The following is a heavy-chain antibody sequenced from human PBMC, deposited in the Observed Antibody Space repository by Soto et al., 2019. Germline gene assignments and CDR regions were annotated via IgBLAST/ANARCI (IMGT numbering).Heavy chain of an antibody. D-gene: IGHD4-4*01. V-gene: IGHV2-26*01. CDR2: IFSNDEK. Sequence: SGPTLVNPTETLTLTCTVSGFSLSNARMGVSWIRQPPGKALEWLAHIFSNDEKSYSTSLKSRLTISKDTSKFQVVLTMTNMDTVDIATYYCARILHDYSNYATTVDYWGQGTLVTVSS. CDR1: GFSLSNARMG. CDR3: ARILHDYSNYATTVDY. J-gene: IGHJ4*02.